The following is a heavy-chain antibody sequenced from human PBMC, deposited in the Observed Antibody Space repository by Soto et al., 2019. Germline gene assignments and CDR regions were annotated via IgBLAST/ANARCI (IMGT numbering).Heavy chain of an antibody. D-gene: IGHD6-6*01. CDR2: IYYSGST. V-gene: IGHV4-59*01. J-gene: IGHJ5*02. CDR3: ARAGIAARPDNWFDP. CDR1: GGSISSYY. Sequence: SETLSLTCTVSGGSISSYYWSWIRQPPGKGLEWIGYIYYSGSTNYNPSLKSRVTISVDTSKNQFSLKLSSVTAADTAVYYCARAGIAARPDNWFDPWGQGTLVTVSS.